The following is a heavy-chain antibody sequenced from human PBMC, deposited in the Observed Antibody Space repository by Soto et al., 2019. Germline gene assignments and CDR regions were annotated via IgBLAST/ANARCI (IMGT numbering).Heavy chain of an antibody. Sequence: RGSLRLSYISSGFTFRTYTMNWVRQAPGKGLEWVSGIRGFSPYTFYAESVKGRFTISRDNAKNSLYLQMNSLRAEDTAVYYCARDRGYDAHDYYYNAMDVWGQGTTVTVSS. V-gene: IGHV3-21*01. CDR2: IRGFSPYT. CDR1: GFTFRTYT. CDR3: ARDRGYDAHDYYYNAMDV. J-gene: IGHJ6*02. D-gene: IGHD2-15*01.